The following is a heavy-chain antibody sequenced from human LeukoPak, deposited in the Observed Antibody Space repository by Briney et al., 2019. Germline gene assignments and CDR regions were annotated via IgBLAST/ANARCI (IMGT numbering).Heavy chain of an antibody. CDR2: ITPNSGAT. J-gene: IGHJ3*02. CDR3: ASLGSSGWQLRGGTFDI. D-gene: IGHD6-19*01. Sequence: ASVKVSCKASGYTFTDYYMHWVRQAPGQGLEWMGWITPNSGATDYTQTFQGRVTMTRDTSTSTAYMELGRLRSDDTAVYYCASLGSSGWQLRGGTFDIWGQGTMVTVSS. V-gene: IGHV1-2*02. CDR1: GYTFTDYY.